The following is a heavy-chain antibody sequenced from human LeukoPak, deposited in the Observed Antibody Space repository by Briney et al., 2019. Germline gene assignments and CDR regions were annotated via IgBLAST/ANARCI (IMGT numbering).Heavy chain of an antibody. CDR2: ISANGGDI. CDR3: VRHSGRAGGQ. Sequence: GGSLRLSCAASGFSFGVHYMSWLRQAPGKRPEWISYISANGGDIAYADSVKGRFTISRDNAKNSLHLQMNRLRVEDTAVYHRVRHSGRAGGQWGQGTLIAVSS. D-gene: IGHD3-10*01. V-gene: IGHV3-11*01. J-gene: IGHJ4*02. CDR1: GFSFGVHY.